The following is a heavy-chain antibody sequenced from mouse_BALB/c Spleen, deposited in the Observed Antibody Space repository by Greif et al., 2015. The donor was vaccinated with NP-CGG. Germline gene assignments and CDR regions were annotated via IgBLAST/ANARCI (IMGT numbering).Heavy chain of an antibody. CDR3: ATYSPYDYDVAFAY. CDR1: GYSFTGYT. V-gene: IGHV1-18*01. CDR2: INPYNGGT. D-gene: IGHD2-4*01. Sequence: EVQLQQSGPELVKPGASMKISCKASGYSFTGYTMNWVKQSHGKNLEWIGLINPYNGGTSYNQKFKGKATLTVDKSSSTAYMELLSLTSEDSAVYYCATYSPYDYDVAFAYWGQGTLVTVSA. J-gene: IGHJ3*01.